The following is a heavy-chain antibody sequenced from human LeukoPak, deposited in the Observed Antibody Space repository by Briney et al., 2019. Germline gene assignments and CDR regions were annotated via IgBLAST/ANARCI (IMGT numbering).Heavy chain of an antibody. CDR1: GFTFSSYE. CDR2: ISSSGSTI. CDR3: AASSGWYEWGFDY. V-gene: IGHV3-48*03. D-gene: IGHD6-19*01. J-gene: IGHJ4*02. Sequence: GGSLRLSCAASGFTFSSYEMNWVRQAPGKGLEWVSYISSSGSTIYHADSVKGRFTISRDNAKNSLYLQMNSLRAEDTAVYYCAASSGWYEWGFDYWGQGTLVTVSS.